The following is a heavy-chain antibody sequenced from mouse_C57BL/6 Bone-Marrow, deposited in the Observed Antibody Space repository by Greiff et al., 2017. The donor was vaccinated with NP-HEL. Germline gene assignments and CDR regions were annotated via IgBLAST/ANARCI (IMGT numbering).Heavy chain of an antibody. CDR1: GFNIKDYY. D-gene: IGHD2-3*01. CDR2: IDPEDGET. J-gene: IGHJ3*01. V-gene: IGHV14-2*01. CDR3: ARGGWLLPSWFAY. Sequence: EVQLQQSGAELVKPGASVKLSCTASGFNIKDYYMHWVKQRTEQGLEWIGRIDPEDGETKYAPKFPGKATITADTSSNTAYLQLSSLTSEDTAVYYCARGGWLLPSWFAYWGQGTLVTVSA.